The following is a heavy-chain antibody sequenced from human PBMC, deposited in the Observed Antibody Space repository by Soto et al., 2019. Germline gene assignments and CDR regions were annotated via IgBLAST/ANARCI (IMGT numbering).Heavy chain of an antibody. CDR1: GFTLSNYW. V-gene: IGHV3-7*01. D-gene: IGHD2-2*01. CDR3: ARDLGRTAAGYYYYDAMDV. Sequence: EVQLVESGGGLVQPGGSLRLSCATFGFTLSNYWMNWVRQAPGKGLEWVANIKEDGSEKYFVDSVKGRFTISRDNAKNSVYLQMNSLRAEDTAVYYCARDLGRTAAGYYYYDAMDVWGQGTTVTVPS. J-gene: IGHJ6*02. CDR2: IKEDGSEK.